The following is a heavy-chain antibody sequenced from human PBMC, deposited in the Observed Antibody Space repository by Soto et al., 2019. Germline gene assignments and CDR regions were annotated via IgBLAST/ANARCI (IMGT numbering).Heavy chain of an antibody. Sequence: QVQLVQSGAEVKKPGASVKVSCKASGYTFTSYDINWVRQATGQGLEWMGWMNPNSGNTGYAQKFQGRVTMTRNTSISTAYMELSSLRSEDTAVYYCAIRSSTLLYYYYYYMDVWGKGTTVTVSS. J-gene: IGHJ6*03. CDR3: AIRSSTLLYYYYYYMDV. D-gene: IGHD6-13*01. V-gene: IGHV1-8*01. CDR2: MNPNSGNT. CDR1: GYTFTSYD.